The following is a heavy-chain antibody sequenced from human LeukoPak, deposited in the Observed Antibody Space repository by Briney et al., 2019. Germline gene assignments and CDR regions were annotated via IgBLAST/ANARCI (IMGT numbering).Heavy chain of an antibody. Sequence: GGSLRLSCAASGFTFTAYAMSWFSQTPEKGVEWVANIHDDGIVTHYVDSVKGRFTISRDNARNSVNLQLNSLRVEDTALYYCARGRGWVDHWGQGTLVTVSS. CDR1: GFTFTAYA. CDR3: ARGRGWVDH. CDR2: IHDDGIVT. D-gene: IGHD3-16*01. J-gene: IGHJ4*02. V-gene: IGHV3-7*01.